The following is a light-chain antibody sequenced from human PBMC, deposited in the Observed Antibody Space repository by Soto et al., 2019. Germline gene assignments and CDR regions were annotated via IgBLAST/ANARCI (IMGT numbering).Light chain of an antibody. Sequence: QSALTQPPSVSGAPGQRVTISCTGSTSNIGAGYDLHWYQQLPGTAPKLLIYDDNNRPSGVPDRFSGSKSGTSASLAITGLQAEDEADYYCKSYDRSLSGYVFGTGTKVTV. CDR3: KSYDRSLSGYV. CDR2: DDN. V-gene: IGLV1-40*01. CDR1: TSNIGAGYD. J-gene: IGLJ1*01.